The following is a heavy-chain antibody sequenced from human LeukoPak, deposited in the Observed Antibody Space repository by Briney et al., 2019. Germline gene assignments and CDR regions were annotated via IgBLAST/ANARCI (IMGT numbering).Heavy chain of an antibody. V-gene: IGHV3-53*01. J-gene: IGHJ4*02. CDR2: ICGSGT. CDR3: AKSRRDTCYSGLDY. CDR1: GFTVSTNY. Sequence: GGSLRLSCAASGFTVSTNYMSWVRQVPGEGLEWVSAICGSGTYYADSVKGRFTISRDNSKNTLFLQMNSLRDEDTAVYYCAKSRRDTCYSGLDYWGQGTLVTVSS. D-gene: IGHD2-15*01.